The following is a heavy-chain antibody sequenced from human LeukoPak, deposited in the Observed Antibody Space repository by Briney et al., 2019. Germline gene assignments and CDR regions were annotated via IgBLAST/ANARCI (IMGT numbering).Heavy chain of an antibody. V-gene: IGHV3-69-1*01. CDR2: ISSSSTI. CDR1: GFILHDYN. D-gene: IGHD3-22*01. Sequence: GGSLRLSCVVSGFILHDYNMHWVRQAPGKGLEWVSYISSSSTIYYADSVKGRFTISRDNAKNSLYLQMNSLRAEDTAVYYCARDRYYDSSGYYAQWGQGTLVTVSS. J-gene: IGHJ4*02. CDR3: ARDRYYDSSGYYAQ.